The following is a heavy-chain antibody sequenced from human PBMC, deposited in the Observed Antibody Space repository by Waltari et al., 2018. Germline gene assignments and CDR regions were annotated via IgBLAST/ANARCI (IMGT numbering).Heavy chain of an antibody. J-gene: IGHJ4*02. CDR3: ARDFRSGYSSGGY. D-gene: IGHD6-19*01. CDR1: GFTVSSNY. CDR2: IYSGGST. Sequence: EVQLVESGGGLVQPGGSLRLSCAASGFTVSSNYMSWVPQAPGKGLAWVSVIYSGGSTYYADSVKGRFTISRDNSKNTLYLQMNSLRAEDTAVYYCARDFRSGYSSGGYWGQGTLVTVSS. V-gene: IGHV3-66*02.